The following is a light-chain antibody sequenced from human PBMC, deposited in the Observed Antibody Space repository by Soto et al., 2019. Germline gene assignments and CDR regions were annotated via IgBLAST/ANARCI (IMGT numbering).Light chain of an antibody. CDR2: AAS. CDR1: QGISIW. CDR3: QQSYSTPRT. V-gene: IGKV1-12*01. J-gene: IGKJ1*01. Sequence: DIQMAQSPSSVSASVGDRVTISCRASQGISIWLAWYQQKPGKAPKLLVYAASNLQSGVPSRFSGSGSGTDFTLTISSLQPEVFATYYCQQSYSTPRTFGQGTKVDIK.